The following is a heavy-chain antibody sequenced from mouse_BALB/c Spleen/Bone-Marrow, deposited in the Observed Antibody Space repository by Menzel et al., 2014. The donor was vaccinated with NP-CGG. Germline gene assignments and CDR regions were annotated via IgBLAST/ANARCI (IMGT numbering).Heavy chain of an antibody. CDR2: ISYGGST. J-gene: IGHJ3*01. V-gene: IGHV3-2*02. D-gene: IGHD2-4*01. Sequence: EVKVVESGPGLVKPSQSLSLPCIVTGYSITRDYAWDWIRQFPGNKLEWMGYISYGGSTTYNPSLESRISITRDTSKNQFFLQLNSVTTEDTATYYCARSSSYDYDVGFAYWGQGTLVTVSA. CDR1: GYSITRDYA. CDR3: ARSSSYDYDVGFAY.